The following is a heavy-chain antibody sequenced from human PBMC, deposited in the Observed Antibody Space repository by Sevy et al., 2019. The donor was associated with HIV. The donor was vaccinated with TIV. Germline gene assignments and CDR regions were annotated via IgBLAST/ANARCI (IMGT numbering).Heavy chain of an antibody. D-gene: IGHD2-8*01. CDR2: ISYDGTYK. CDR3: ARVAVSYCTNDCYHRFDY. V-gene: IGHV3-30-3*01. Sequence: GGSLRLPCAVSGFSFSHYAFHWVRQAPGKGLEWVSLISYDGTYKYYADSVKGRFTISRDNSKNTLYLQMNSLRGNDTAVYYCARVAVSYCTNDCYHRFDYWGPGALVTVSS. J-gene: IGHJ4*02. CDR1: GFSFSHYA.